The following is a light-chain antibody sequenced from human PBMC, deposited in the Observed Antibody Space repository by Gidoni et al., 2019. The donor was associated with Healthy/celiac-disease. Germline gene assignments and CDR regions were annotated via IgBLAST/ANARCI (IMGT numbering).Light chain of an antibody. J-gene: IGKJ3*01. V-gene: IGKV3-11*01. CDR3: QQRSNWFT. CDR1: QSVSSY. CDR2: DAS. Sequence: EIVLTQSPATLSWSPGERATLSCRASQSVSSYLAWYQQTPGQAPRLLIYDASNRATGIPARFSGSGSGTDFTLTISSLEPEDFAVYYCQQRSNWFTFGPGTKVDIK.